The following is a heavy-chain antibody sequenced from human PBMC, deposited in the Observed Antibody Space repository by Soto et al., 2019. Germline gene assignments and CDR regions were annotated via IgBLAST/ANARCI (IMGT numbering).Heavy chain of an antibody. CDR2: IYPGDSDT. V-gene: IGHV5-51*01. CDR3: ARTSAAGKYYYGMDV. Sequence: PGESLKISCKASGYTFSNYWIGRVRQMPEKGLEWMGIIYPGDSDTRYSPSFQGQVTISADKSISTAYLQWSSLKASDTAMYYCARTSAAGKYYYGMDVWGQGTTVTVSS. D-gene: IGHD6-13*01. CDR1: GYTFSNYW. J-gene: IGHJ6*02.